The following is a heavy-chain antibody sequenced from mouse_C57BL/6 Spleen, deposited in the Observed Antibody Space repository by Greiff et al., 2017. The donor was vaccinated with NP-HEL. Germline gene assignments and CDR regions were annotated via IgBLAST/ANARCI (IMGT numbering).Heavy chain of an antibody. D-gene: IGHD3-2*02. CDR3: ARRDSSGYVGY. CDR1: GYSFTSYY. V-gene: IGHV1-66*01. CDR2: IYPGSGNT. Sequence: VQLQESGPELVKPGASVKISCKASGYSFTSYYIHWVKQRPGQGLEWIGWIYPGSGNTKYNEKFKGKATLTADTSSSTAYMQLSSLTSEYSAVYYCARRDSSGYVGYWGQGTTLTVSS. J-gene: IGHJ2*01.